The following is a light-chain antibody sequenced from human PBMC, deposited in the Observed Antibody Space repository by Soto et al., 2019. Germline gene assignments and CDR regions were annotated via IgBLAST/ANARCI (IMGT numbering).Light chain of an antibody. CDR3: QQYSSSPPEFT. Sequence: EIVLTQSPGTLSVSPGERVTLSCRASQSVNSNYLAWYQQRPGQAPRLLIFGASYRATGIPDRFSGSGSGTDFTLTISRLEPEDFAVYYCQQYSSSPPEFTFGPGNKVDIK. V-gene: IGKV3-20*01. CDR1: QSVNSNY. J-gene: IGKJ3*01. CDR2: GAS.